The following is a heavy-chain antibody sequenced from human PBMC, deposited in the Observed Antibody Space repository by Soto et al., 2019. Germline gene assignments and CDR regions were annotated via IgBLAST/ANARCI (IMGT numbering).Heavy chain of an antibody. J-gene: IGHJ3*02. CDR3: ARDFDPYDSSGKSAFDI. CDR2: IWYDGSNK. Sequence: QVQLVESGGGVVQPGRSLRLSCAASGFTFSSYGMHWVRQAPGKGLEWVAVIWYDGSNKYYADSVKGRFTISRDNSKNTLYLQMNSLRAEDTAVYYCARDFDPYDSSGKSAFDIWGQGTMVTVSS. CDR1: GFTFSSYG. V-gene: IGHV3-33*01. D-gene: IGHD3-22*01.